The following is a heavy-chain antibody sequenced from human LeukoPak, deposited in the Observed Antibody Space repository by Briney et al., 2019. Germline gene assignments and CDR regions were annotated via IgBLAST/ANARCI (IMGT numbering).Heavy chain of an antibody. J-gene: IGHJ4*02. D-gene: IGHD1-26*01. CDR3: ARAGTLSGSYSHFDY. Sequence: ASVKVSCKASGYTFTSYYMHWVRQAPGQGLEWMGIINPSGGSTSYAQKFQGRVTMTRDTSTSTVYMELSSLRSEDTAVYYCARAGTLSGSYSHFDYWGQGTLVTVSS. CDR2: INPSGGST. CDR1: GYTFTSYY. V-gene: IGHV1-46*01.